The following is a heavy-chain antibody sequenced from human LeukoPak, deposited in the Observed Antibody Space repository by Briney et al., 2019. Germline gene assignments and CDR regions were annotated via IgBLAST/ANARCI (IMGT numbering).Heavy chain of an antibody. Sequence: GASVKVSCKVSGYTLTELSMHWVRQAPGKGLEWMGGFDPEDGETIYAQKFQGRVTMTEDTSTDTAYMELSSLRSEDTAVYYCASIPPVSDTIDYWDQGTLVTVSS. CDR3: ASIPPVSDTIDY. J-gene: IGHJ4*02. V-gene: IGHV1-24*01. CDR2: FDPEDGET. D-gene: IGHD2-21*01. CDR1: GYTLTELS.